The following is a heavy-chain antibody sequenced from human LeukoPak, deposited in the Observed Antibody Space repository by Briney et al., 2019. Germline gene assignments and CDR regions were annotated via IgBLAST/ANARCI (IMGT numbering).Heavy chain of an antibody. J-gene: IGHJ5*02. CDR3: EVLHYDILTGYPNWFDP. D-gene: IGHD3-9*01. CDR1: EFTFSSYS. Sequence: GGSLRLSCAASEFTFSSYSMNWVRQAPGKGLEWVSSISSSSSYIYYADSVKGRFTISRDNAKNSLYLQMNSLRAEDTAVYYCEVLHYDILTGYPNWFDPWGQGTLVTVSS. V-gene: IGHV3-21*01. CDR2: ISSSSSYI.